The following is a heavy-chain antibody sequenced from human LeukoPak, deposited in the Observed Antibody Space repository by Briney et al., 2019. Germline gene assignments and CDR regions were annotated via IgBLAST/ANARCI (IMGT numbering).Heavy chain of an antibody. Sequence: ASVKVSCKASGYTFSNFGISWVRQAPGQGLEWMGWINPDSGGTNFAQKFQGRFTMTRDTSISTAYMELSRLTSDDTAVYYCARDSSLGVWGQGTTVTVSS. J-gene: IGHJ6*02. D-gene: IGHD2-2*01. CDR1: GYTFSNFG. CDR2: INPDSGGT. V-gene: IGHV1-2*02. CDR3: ARDSSLGV.